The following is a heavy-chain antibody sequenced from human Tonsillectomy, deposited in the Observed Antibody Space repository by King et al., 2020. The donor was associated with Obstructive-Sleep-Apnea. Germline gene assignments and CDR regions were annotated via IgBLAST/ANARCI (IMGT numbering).Heavy chain of an antibody. CDR1: GGSIGSSSYY. CDR3: ARLDIEYSYQYGMDV. CDR2: INYSGGT. V-gene: IGHV4-39*07. J-gene: IGHJ6*02. Sequence: LQLQESGPGLVKPSETLSLTCTVSGGSIGSSSYYWGWIRQPPGKGLEWIGSINYSGGTYYNPSLRSRVTISVDTSKNQLSLRLTSVTAADTAVYYCARLDIEYSYQYGMDVWGQGTTVTVSS. D-gene: IGHD2-2*03.